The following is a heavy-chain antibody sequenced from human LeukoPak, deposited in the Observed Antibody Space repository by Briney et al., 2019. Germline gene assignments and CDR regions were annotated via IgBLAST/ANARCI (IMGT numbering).Heavy chain of an antibody. CDR2: IYRGGNT. Sequence: GGSLRLSCAVSGFTVSSHDMTWVRQPPGKGLEWVSIIYRGGNTFNADSVKGRSTISRDNSKNTLYLDLNNLRAEGTAIYYCVGYTSGYPHWGQGTLVTVSS. V-gene: IGHV3-53*01. CDR3: VGYTSGYPH. D-gene: IGHD3-9*01. CDR1: GFTVSSHD. J-gene: IGHJ4*02.